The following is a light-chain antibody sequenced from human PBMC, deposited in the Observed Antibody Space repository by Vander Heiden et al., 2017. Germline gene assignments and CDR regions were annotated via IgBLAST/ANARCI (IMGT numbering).Light chain of an antibody. CDR2: STN. V-gene: IGLV8-61*01. J-gene: IGLJ1*01. CDR3: LLYMSGGISV. Sequence: QTVVTQEPSFSVSPGGTVTLTCGLSSSSGSTSYLPSWYQQTPGQAPRTLIYSTNIRSSGVPNRFSGSILGNKAALTITGAQADDESDYYCLLYMSGGISVFGTGTKVTVL. CDR1: SSSGSTSYL.